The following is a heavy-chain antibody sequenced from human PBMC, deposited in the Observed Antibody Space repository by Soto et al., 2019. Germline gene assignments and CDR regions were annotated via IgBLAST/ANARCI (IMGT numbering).Heavy chain of an antibody. CDR1: GFTFSSYA. D-gene: IGHD3-10*01. J-gene: IGHJ2*01. CDR2: ISGSGGST. CDR3: AKHPSNSWFGELSPRDWYFDL. Sequence: PGGSLRLSCAASGFTFSSYAMSWVRQAPGKGLEWVSGISGSGGSTHYADSVKGRFTISRDNSKNTLYLQMNSLRAEVTAVYYCAKHPSNSWFGELSPRDWYFDLWGRGTLVTVSS. V-gene: IGHV3-23*01.